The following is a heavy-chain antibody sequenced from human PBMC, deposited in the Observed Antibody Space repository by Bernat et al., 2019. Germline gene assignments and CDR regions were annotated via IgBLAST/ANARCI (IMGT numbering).Heavy chain of an antibody. CDR2: IYYSGST. CDR1: GSSISSSTYY. Sequence: QLQLQESGPGLVKPSETLSLTCTVSGSSISSSTYYWGWIRQPPGKGLEWIGSIYYSGSTYYNPSLKSRVTISVDTSKNQFSLKLSSVTAADTAVYYCARQGSVGGATSRWGQGTLVTVSS. CDR3: ARQGSVGGATSR. D-gene: IGHD1-26*01. J-gene: IGHJ4*02. V-gene: IGHV4-39*01.